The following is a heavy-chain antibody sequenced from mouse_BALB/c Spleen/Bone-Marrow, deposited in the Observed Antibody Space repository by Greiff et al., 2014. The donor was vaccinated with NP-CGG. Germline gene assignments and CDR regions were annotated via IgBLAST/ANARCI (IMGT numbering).Heavy chain of an antibody. CDR1: GFTFSDYA. Sequence: EVQVVESGGGLVKPGGSLKLSCAASGFTFSDYAMSWVRQSPEKRLEWVAEISGGGSYTYYPDTVTGRFTISIDNAKNTLYLEMSSLKSEDTAIYVCARVSGTRCFDVWGAGTTVTVSS. D-gene: IGHD4-1*01. CDR2: ISGGGSYT. J-gene: IGHJ1*01. CDR3: ARVSGTRCFDV. V-gene: IGHV5-9-4*01.